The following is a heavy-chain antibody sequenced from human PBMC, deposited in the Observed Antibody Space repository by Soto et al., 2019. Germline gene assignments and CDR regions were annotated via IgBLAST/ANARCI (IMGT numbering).Heavy chain of an antibody. CDR3: AKGEIAAYYYFDY. CDR2: ISGSGGST. V-gene: IGHV3-23*01. Sequence: GSLRLSCAASGFTFSSYAMSWVRQAPGKGPEWVSAISGSGGSTYYADSVKGRFTISRDNSKNTLYLQMNSLRAEDTAVYYCAKGEIAAYYYFDYWGQGTLVTVSS. CDR1: GFTFSSYA. J-gene: IGHJ4*02. D-gene: IGHD2-15*01.